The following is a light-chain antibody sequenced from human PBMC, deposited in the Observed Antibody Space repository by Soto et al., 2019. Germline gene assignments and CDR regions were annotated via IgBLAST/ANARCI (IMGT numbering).Light chain of an antibody. J-gene: IGKJ4*01. CDR2: GVF. V-gene: IGKV3-15*01. CDR3: QQYNDWPLT. Sequence: EIVMTQSPATLSVSPGERATLSCRARQNVHNNLAWYQQKPGQAPRLLIYGVFARATGIPARFSGSGSGTEFTLTISSLQSEDFAVYYCQQYNDWPLTFGGGTKVEIK. CDR1: QNVHNN.